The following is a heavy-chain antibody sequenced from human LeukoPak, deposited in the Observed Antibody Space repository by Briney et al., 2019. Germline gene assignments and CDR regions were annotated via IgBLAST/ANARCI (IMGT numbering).Heavy chain of an antibody. CDR1: GGTFSSYA. Sequence: VASVKVSCKASGGTFSSYAISWVRQAPGQGLEWMGGIIPIFGTANYAQKFQGRVTITADESTSTAYMELSSLRSEDTAVYYCARDGGSIAVAGKGGTYYYGMDVWGQGTTVTVSS. CDR2: IIPIFGTA. V-gene: IGHV1-69*13. CDR3: ARDGGSIAVAGKGGTYYYGMDV. D-gene: IGHD6-19*01. J-gene: IGHJ6*02.